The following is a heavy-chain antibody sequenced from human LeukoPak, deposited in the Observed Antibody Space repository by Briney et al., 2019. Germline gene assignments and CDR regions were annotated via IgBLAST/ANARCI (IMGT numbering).Heavy chain of an antibody. J-gene: IGHJ4*02. D-gene: IGHD1-1*01. CDR2: ISSSGSYK. V-gene: IGHV3-21*01. Sequence: PGGSLRLSCAASGFTFSSFSMNWVRQAPGKGLEWVSSISSSGSYKYYADSVKGRFTISRDNAKNSLYLQMNSLRADDTAVYYCARVPPGTTFLIGPSDYWGQGTLVTVSS. CDR1: GFTFSSFS. CDR3: ARVPPGTTFLIGPSDY.